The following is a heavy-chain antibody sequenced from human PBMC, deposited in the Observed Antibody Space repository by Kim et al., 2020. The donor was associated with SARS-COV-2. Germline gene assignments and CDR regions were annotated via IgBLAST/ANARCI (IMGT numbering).Heavy chain of an antibody. CDR2: ITCNGSTT. CDR3: VKDLDWFLYDY. J-gene: IGHJ4*02. CDR1: GFTFSTYG. D-gene: IGHD3-3*01. V-gene: IGHV3-74*01. Sequence: GGSLRLSCAASGFTFSTYGMHWVRQAPGKGPVWVSRITCNGSTTIYADSVKGRFTISRDNAKNTLYLQMNSLRAEDTAVYYCVKDLDWFLYDYSGLGTL.